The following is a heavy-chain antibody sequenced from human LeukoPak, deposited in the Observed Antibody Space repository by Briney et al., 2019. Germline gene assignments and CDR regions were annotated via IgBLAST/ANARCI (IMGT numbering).Heavy chain of an antibody. Sequence: GGSLRLSCAASGFTFRRYAMHWVREAPGKGLGCVAVISYDGSNKYYADSVKGRFTISRDNSKNTLYLQMNSLRAEDTAVYYCARDDNGDPDAFDIWGQGTMVTVSS. V-gene: IGHV3-30*04. D-gene: IGHD4-17*01. CDR3: ARDDNGDPDAFDI. CDR1: GFTFRRYA. J-gene: IGHJ3*02. CDR2: ISYDGSNK.